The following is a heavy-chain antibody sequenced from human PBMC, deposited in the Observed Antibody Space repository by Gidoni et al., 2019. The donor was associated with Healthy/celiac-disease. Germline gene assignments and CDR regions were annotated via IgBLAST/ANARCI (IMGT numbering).Heavy chain of an antibody. V-gene: IGHV1-2*06. CDR3: ARDQVDIVVVTAYYYYYGMDV. Sequence: QVQLVQSGAEVKKPGASVKVSCKASGYTFTGYYMHGVRQAPGQGLEWMGRINPNSGGTNYAQKFQGRVTMTRDTSISTAYMELSRLRSDDTAVYYCARDQVDIVVVTAYYYYYGMDVWGQGTTVTVSS. CDR1: GYTFTGYY. J-gene: IGHJ6*02. D-gene: IGHD2-21*02. CDR2: INPNSGGT.